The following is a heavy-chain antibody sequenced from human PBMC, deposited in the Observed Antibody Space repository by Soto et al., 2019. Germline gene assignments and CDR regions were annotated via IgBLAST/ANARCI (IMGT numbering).Heavy chain of an antibody. CDR3: ARDEVTMVRAPNWFDP. J-gene: IGHJ5*02. CDR1: GFTFSSYS. D-gene: IGHD3-10*01. V-gene: IGHV3-21*01. Sequence: PGGSLRLSCAASGFTFSSYSMNWVRQAPGKGLEWVSSISSSSSYIYYADSVKGRFTISRDNAKNSLYLQMNSLRAEDTAVYYCARDEVTMVRAPNWFDPWGQGTLVPVSS. CDR2: ISSSSSYI.